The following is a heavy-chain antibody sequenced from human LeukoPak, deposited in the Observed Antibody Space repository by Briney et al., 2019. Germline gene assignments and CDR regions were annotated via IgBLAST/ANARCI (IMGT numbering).Heavy chain of an antibody. J-gene: IGHJ4*02. CDR1: GGSISSSSYY. D-gene: IGHD1-1*01. Sequence: SETLSLTCTVSGGSISSSSYYWGWIRQPPGKGLEWIGSIYYSGSTYYNPSLKSRVTISVDTSKNQFSLKLSSVTAADTAVYYCARLQPRAFQYYFDYWGQGTLVTVSS. CDR3: ARLQPRAFQYYFDY. CDR2: IYYSGST. V-gene: IGHV4-39*01.